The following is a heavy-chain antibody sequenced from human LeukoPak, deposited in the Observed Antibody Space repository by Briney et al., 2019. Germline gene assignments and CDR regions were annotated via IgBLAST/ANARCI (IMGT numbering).Heavy chain of an antibody. D-gene: IGHD2-15*01. J-gene: IGHJ4*02. V-gene: IGHV4-59*08. Sequence: PSETLSLTCTVSGGSINSNYWGWIRQPPGKGLEWIGYIYYSGSTNYNPSLKSRLTISVDTSKNQFSLKLSSVTAADTAVYYCARLIFDCSGGSCYFYLDYWGQGALVTVSS. CDR2: IYYSGST. CDR1: GGSINSNY. CDR3: ARLIFDCSGGSCYFYLDY.